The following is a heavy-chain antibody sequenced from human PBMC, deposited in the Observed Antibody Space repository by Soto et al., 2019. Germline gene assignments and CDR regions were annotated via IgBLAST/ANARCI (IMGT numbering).Heavy chain of an antibody. Sequence: GALRLSWVGSGFIFSNNGMHWVRQTPGKGLEWVAFMSYDGSDTFYADSVKGRFTISRDNSKNTLFLHMSNLRAEDTAMYYCTIVRVADSALDHWGQGTLVTVSS. J-gene: IGHJ4*02. D-gene: IGHD3-10*02. CDR1: GFIFSNNG. V-gene: IGHV3-30*02. CDR2: MSYDGSDT. CDR3: TIVRVADSALDH.